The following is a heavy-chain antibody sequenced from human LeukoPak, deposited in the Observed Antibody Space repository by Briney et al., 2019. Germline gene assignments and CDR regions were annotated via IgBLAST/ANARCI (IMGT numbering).Heavy chain of an antibody. Sequence: GGSLRLSCVASGFTFSSYGMHWVRQAPGKGLEWVAFIRYDGSNKYYADSVKGRFTVSRDNSKNTLYLQMSSLRAEDTAVYYCAKDERNWNYNLASQTYDWGQGTLVTVSS. V-gene: IGHV3-30*02. CDR2: IRYDGSNK. CDR1: GFTFSSYG. CDR3: AKDERNWNYNLASQTYD. D-gene: IGHD1-7*01. J-gene: IGHJ4*02.